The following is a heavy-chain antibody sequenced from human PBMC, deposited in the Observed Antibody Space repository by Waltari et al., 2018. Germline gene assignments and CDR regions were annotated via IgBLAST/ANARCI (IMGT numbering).Heavy chain of an antibody. CDR2: LYSAGAT. Sequence: EIELVESGGGLSPSGGSLKLSCAASGFSVSSSLLTWARRAPGKGLECVAILYSAGATYYSQSVRGRFLIARDNSKNILYLQMDDLTAEDTAVYYCAKDVVGYTWDEGVDTIDVWGQGAEVVVSS. J-gene: IGHJ3*01. CDR1: GFSVSSSL. CDR3: AKDVVGYTWDEGVDTIDV. D-gene: IGHD3-3*01. V-gene: IGHV3-53*01.